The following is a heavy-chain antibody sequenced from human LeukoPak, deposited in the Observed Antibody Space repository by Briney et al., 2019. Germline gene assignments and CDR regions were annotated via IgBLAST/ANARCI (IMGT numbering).Heavy chain of an antibody. J-gene: IGHJ4*02. CDR2: IYYSGST. D-gene: IGHD3-22*01. Sequence: SETLSLTCAVYGGSFSGYYWSWIRQPPGKGLEWIGSIYYSGSTYYNPSLKSRVTISVDTSKNQFSLKLSSVTAADTAVYYCARHDYYDSSGAFDYWGQGTLVTVSS. CDR1: GGSFSGYY. V-gene: IGHV4-34*01. CDR3: ARHDYYDSSGAFDY.